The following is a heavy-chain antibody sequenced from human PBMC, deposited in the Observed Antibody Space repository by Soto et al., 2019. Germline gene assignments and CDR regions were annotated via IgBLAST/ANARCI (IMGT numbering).Heavy chain of an antibody. CDR2: ISGSGGST. J-gene: IGHJ5*02. CDR1: GCPFISYA. V-gene: IGHV3-23*01. CDR3: ARGPGSGWYCES. D-gene: IGHD6-19*01. Sequence: PCGSLSLPCAAAGCPFISYAMSWCRPSPEKGLVWVSAISGSGGSTYYADSVKGRFTTSRDNSKNPLYLQMNSLRAEDTAVYYCARGPGSGWYCESWRQGTLVAVST.